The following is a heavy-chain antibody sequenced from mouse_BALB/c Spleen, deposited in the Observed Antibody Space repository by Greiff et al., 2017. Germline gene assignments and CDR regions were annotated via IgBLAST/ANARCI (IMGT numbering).Heavy chain of an antibody. CDR2: ISSGGSYT. D-gene: IGHD2-4*01. V-gene: IGHV5-9-3*01. J-gene: IGHJ2*01. CDR1: GFTFSSYA. Sequence: EVQGVESGGGLVKPGGSLKLSCAASGFTFSSYAMSWVRQTPEKRLEWVATISSGGSYTYYPDSVKGRFTISRDNAKNTLYLQMSSLRSEDTAMYYCARRDYDGFDYWGQGTTLTVSS. CDR3: ARRDYDGFDY.